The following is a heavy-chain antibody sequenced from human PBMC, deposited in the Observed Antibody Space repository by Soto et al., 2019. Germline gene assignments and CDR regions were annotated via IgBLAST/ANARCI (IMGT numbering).Heavy chain of an antibody. Sequence: QVQLVESGGGVVQPGRSLRLSCAASGFTFSSYAMHWVRQAPGKGLEWVAVISYDGSNKYYADSVKGRFTISRDNSKNTLYLQMNSLRAEDTAVYYCAREGGGYDNYYGMDVWGQGTTVTVSS. J-gene: IGHJ6*02. CDR1: GFTFSSYA. CDR2: ISYDGSNK. D-gene: IGHD5-12*01. V-gene: IGHV3-30-3*01. CDR3: AREGGGYDNYYGMDV.